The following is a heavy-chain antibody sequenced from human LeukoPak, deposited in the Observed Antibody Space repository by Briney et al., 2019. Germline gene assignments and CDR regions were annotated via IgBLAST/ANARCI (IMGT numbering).Heavy chain of an antibody. CDR1: GYTFISYG. J-gene: IGHJ4*02. Sequence: ASVKVSCKASGYTFISYGITWVRQAPGQGLEWMGWISTYNGNTNYAQKLQGRVTMTTDTSTSTAYMELRSLRSDDTAVYYCARELPYGSGKDYWGQGTLVTVSS. D-gene: IGHD3-10*01. CDR2: ISTYNGNT. CDR3: ARELPYGSGKDY. V-gene: IGHV1-18*01.